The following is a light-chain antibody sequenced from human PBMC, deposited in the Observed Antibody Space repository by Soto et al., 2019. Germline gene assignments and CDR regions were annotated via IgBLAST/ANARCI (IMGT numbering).Light chain of an antibody. J-gene: IGKJ4*01. CDR2: GAS. CDR3: QLYGNSPRFT. Sequence: VLTQSPGTVSLSQGEGATLSCRASQSVSSGFLAWYQQRPGQAPRLLIYGASTRATGIPDRFSGGGSGTDFTLTITRLEPEDFAVYYCQLYGNSPRFTFGGG. V-gene: IGKV3-20*01. CDR1: QSVSSGF.